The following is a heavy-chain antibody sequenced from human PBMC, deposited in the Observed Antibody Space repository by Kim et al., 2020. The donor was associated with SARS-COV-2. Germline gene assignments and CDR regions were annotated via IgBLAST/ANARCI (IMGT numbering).Heavy chain of an antibody. CDR3: ARLTAANDYTYGMDV. J-gene: IGHJ6*02. D-gene: IGHD3-16*01. CDR1: GGTFSSYA. CDR2: IIPIFGTA. Sequence: SVKVSCKASGGTFSSYAISWVRQAPGQGLEWMGGIIPIFGTANYAQKFQGRVTITADESTSTAYMELSSLRSEDTAVYYCARLTAANDYTYGMDVWGQGTTVTVSS. V-gene: IGHV1-69*13.